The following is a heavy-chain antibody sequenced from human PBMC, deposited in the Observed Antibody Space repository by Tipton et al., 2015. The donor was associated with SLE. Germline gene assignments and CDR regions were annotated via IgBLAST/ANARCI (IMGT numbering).Heavy chain of an antibody. J-gene: IGHJ4*02. Sequence: TLSLTCTVSGGSINTYYWAWVRQPAGKGLERIGRIYTGGNTKYNPALESRVSLSVDTSRGQFFLEVRSVPAADTAVYYCVVCSPSSCSHFDYWGQGRLVTVSS. D-gene: IGHD2-2*01. V-gene: IGHV4-4*07. CDR1: GGSINTYY. CDR2: IYTGGNT. CDR3: VVCSPSSCSHFDY.